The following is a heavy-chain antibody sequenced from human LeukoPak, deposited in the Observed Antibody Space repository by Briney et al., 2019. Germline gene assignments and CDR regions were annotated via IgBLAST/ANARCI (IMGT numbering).Heavy chain of an antibody. Sequence: ASVKVSCKASGYTFTGYYMHWVRQAPGQGLEWMGWINPNSGGTNYAQKFQGRVTMTRDTSTSTGYMELSRLRSDDTAVYYSSRDLTVSEREKNYWGQGTLVTVSS. J-gene: IGHJ4*02. CDR2: INPNSGGT. CDR3: SRDLTVSEREKNY. V-gene: IGHV1-2*02. CDR1: GYTFTGYY. D-gene: IGHD1-14*01.